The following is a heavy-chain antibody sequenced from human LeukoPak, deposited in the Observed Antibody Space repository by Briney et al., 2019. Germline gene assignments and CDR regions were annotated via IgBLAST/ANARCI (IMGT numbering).Heavy chain of an antibody. CDR3: AIGVGAVALYFDY. CDR1: VFTFSSYS. J-gene: IGHJ4*02. Sequence: PGGSLRLSCAASVFTFSSYSMNWVCQAPGKGLEWVSSISSSSSYIYYADSVKGRFTISRDNAKNSLYLQMNSLRAEDTAGYYCAIGVGAVALYFDYWGQGTLVTVSS. V-gene: IGHV3-21*01. D-gene: IGHD6-19*01. CDR2: ISSSSSYI.